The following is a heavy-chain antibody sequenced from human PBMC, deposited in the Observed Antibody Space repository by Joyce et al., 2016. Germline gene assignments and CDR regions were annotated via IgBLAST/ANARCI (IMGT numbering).Heavy chain of an antibody. D-gene: IGHD3-22*01. CDR3: ARPYNYDSAGYYPYDAFDI. Sequence: EVQLVQSGAEVKKPGESLKISCKTSGYSFTTYWIGWVRQLPGKGLEWRGIIFPRDSSTRYSPSFQGQVTISADTYANTAYLQWSSLKASDTANYYCARPYNYDSAGYYPYDAFDIWGQGTTVTVSS. J-gene: IGHJ3*02. CDR2: IFPRDSST. CDR1: GYSFTTYW. V-gene: IGHV5-51*01.